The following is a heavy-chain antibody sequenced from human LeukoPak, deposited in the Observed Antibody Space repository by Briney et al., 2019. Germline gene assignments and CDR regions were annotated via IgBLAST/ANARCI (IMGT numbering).Heavy chain of an antibody. J-gene: IGHJ6*02. CDR1: GFTFSSYG. Sequence: GGSLRLSCAASGFTFSSYGMHWVRQAPGKGLEWVAVISYDGSKKYYVDSAKGRFTISRDNSKKMAYLEMNSLRVEETALYYWVKGRGPYSSSSGYGMAVWGQGTTVIVYS. CDR3: VKGRGPYSSSSGYGMAV. D-gene: IGHD6-6*01. CDR2: ISYDGSKK. V-gene: IGHV3-30*18.